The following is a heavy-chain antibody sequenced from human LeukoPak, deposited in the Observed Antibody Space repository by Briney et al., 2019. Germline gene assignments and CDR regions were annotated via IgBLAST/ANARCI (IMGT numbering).Heavy chain of an antibody. CDR1: GFTFSSYS. CDR2: ISSSSYI. Sequence: GGSLRLSCAASGFTFSSYSMNWVRQAPGKGLEWVSSISSSSYIYYADSVKGRFTISRDNAKNSLYLQMNSLRAEDTAVYYCARGVLSSGWYFDYWGQGTLVTVSS. J-gene: IGHJ4*02. V-gene: IGHV3-21*01. D-gene: IGHD6-19*01. CDR3: ARGVLSSGWYFDY.